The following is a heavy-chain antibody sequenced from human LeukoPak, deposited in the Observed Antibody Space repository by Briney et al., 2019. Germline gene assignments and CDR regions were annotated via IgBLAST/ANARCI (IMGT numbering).Heavy chain of an antibody. CDR3: ARKYGSNAGYFDY. V-gene: IGHV4-38-2*01. CDR1: GYSISTGYY. CDR2: SYHSGTS. Sequence: TSETLSLTCAVSGYSISTGYYWGWVRPPPGKGLEWIGNSYHSGTSYYNPSLKSRVSISVDTSKNQFSLKLRSVTAADTAVYYCARKYGSNAGYFDYWGQGALVTVSS. D-gene: IGHD4-23*01. J-gene: IGHJ4*02.